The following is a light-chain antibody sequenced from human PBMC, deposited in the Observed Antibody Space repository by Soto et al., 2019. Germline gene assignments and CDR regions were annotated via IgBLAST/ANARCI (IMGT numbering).Light chain of an antibody. Sequence: AIRMTQSPSSLSASTGDRVTITCRASQGISSYLAWYQQKTGQAPKLLIYAASTVQSGVPSRFSGSGSGTDFTLTISCLQSEDFATYYCQQYYSYPRTFGQGTKVEIK. V-gene: IGKV1-8*01. CDR3: QQYYSYPRT. CDR2: AAS. CDR1: QGISSY. J-gene: IGKJ1*01.